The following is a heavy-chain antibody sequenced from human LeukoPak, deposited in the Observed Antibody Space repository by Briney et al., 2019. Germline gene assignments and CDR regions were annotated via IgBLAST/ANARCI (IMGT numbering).Heavy chain of an antibody. D-gene: IGHD3-10*01. Sequence: PSETLSLTCAVYGGSFSGYYWSWIRQPPGKGLEWIGEINHSGSTNYNPSLKSRVTISVDTSKNQFSLKLSSVTAADTAVYYCARDLSYIYYYYMDVWGKGTTVTVSS. CDR2: INHSGST. CDR3: ARDLSYIYYYYMDV. J-gene: IGHJ6*03. V-gene: IGHV4-34*01. CDR1: GGSFSGYY.